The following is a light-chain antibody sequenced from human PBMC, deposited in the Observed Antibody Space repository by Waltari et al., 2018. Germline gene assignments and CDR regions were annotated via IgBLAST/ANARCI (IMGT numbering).Light chain of an antibody. J-gene: IGLJ3*02. V-gene: IGLV3-21*01. CDR3: QVWDDTTNSGV. CDR1: TIERTR. Sequence: YVLTPPPSVSVAPGKAATLTCGGETIERTRVHWYQQKAGQAPVLVLFYDTDRPSGIPDRFSGSNSGNTATLTISWVEAGDEADYHCQVWDDTTNSGVFGGGTRLTVL. CDR2: YDT.